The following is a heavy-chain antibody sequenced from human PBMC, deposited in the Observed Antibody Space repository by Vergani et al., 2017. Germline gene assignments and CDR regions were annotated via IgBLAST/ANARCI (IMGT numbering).Heavy chain of an antibody. Sequence: QLQLQESGPGLVKPSATLSLTCSVSGASIRSSNYYWGWIRQPPGKWLEWIASIYYSGSTYYNPSLKSRVTISVDTSKNQFSLKLSSVTAADTAVYFCARHSTGGWLVKWGWIDPGGQGILVTVSS. CDR3: ARHSTGGWLVKWGWIDP. CDR2: IYYSGST. D-gene: IGHD6-19*01. V-gene: IGHV4-39*01. CDR1: GASIRSSNYY. J-gene: IGHJ5*02.